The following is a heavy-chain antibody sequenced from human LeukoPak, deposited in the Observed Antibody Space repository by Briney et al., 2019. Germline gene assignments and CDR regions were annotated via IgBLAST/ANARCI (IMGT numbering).Heavy chain of an antibody. D-gene: IGHD5-24*01. CDR2: IYYSGST. J-gene: IGHJ5*02. V-gene: IGHV4-59*01. CDR1: GGSISSYY. CDR3: AREERWLQANWFDP. Sequence: PSETLSLTCIVSGGSISSYYWSWIRQPPGKGLEWIGYIYYSGSTNYNPSLKSRVAISVDTSKNQFSLKLSSVTAADTAVYYCAREERWLQANWFDPWGQGTLVTVSS.